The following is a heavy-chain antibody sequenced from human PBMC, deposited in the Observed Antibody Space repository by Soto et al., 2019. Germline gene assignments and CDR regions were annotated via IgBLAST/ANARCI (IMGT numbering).Heavy chain of an antibody. CDR2: IDPGDSSA. CDR1: GYTFFSFW. Sequence: GESLKISCHGSGYTFFSFWIVWVRQVPGKGLEWVGRIDPGDSSATYSPTFQGHVTISADRSTRSAYLQWRSLGASDTAIYFCARRYCSRADCYSGSWGQGSLVTVSS. CDR3: ARRYCSRADCYSGS. V-gene: IGHV5-10-1*01. J-gene: IGHJ4*02. D-gene: IGHD2-2*01.